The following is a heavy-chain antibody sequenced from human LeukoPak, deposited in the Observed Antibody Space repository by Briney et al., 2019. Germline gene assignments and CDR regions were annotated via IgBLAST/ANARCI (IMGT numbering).Heavy chain of an antibody. CDR2: ISGSGGST. V-gene: IGHV3-23*01. CDR3: ATYGSGSYYNNWFDP. CDR1: GFTFSSYA. J-gene: IGHJ5*02. Sequence: GGSPRLSCAASGFTFSSYAMSWVRQAPGKGLEWVSAISGSGGSTYYADSVKGRFTISRDNSKNTLYLQMNSLRAEDTAVYYCATYGSGSYYNNWFDPWGQGTLVTVSS. D-gene: IGHD3-10*01.